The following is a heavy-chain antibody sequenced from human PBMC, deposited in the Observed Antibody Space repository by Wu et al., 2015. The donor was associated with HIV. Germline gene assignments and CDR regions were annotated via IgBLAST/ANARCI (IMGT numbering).Heavy chain of an antibody. J-gene: IGHJ4*02. CDR3: ARDSGSGGLWFGELTY. V-gene: IGHV1-46*03. CDR1: GYTFTSYY. CDR2: INPSGGST. D-gene: IGHD3-10*01. Sequence: QVQLVQSGAEVKKPGASVKVSCKASGYTFTSYYMHWVRQAPGQGLEWMGIINPSGGSTSYAQKFQGRVTMTRDTSTSTVYMELSSLRSEDTAVYYCARDSGSGGLWFGELTYWGQGTLVTVSS.